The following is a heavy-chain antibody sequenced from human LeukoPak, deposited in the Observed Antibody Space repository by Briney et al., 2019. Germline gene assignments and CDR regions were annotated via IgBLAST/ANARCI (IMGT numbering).Heavy chain of an antibody. CDR2: INHSGST. CDR3: AVCDYVCYYYGMDV. V-gene: IGHV4-34*01. J-gene: IGHJ6*02. Sequence: SETLSLTCAVYGGSFSGYYWSWIRQPPGKGLEWIGEINHSGSTNYNPSLKSRVTISVDTSKNQFSLKLSSVTAADTAVYYYAVCDYVCYYYGMDVWGQGTTVTVSS. CDR1: GGSFSGYY. D-gene: IGHD4-17*01.